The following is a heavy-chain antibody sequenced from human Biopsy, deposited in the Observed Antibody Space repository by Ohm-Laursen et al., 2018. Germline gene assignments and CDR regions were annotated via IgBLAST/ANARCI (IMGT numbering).Heavy chain of an antibody. CDR1: SYPFTDYN. Sequence: VKVSCKASSYPFTDYNIHWMRQAPGPGLEWLGHINCKTGATNYAQKFQGTVTMTRDTSISTAYLALGSLRSADTAIYYCARDPLNGHKHFDYWGQGSLVTVSS. J-gene: IGHJ4*02. CDR2: INCKTGAT. V-gene: IGHV1-2*06. CDR3: ARDPLNGHKHFDY. D-gene: IGHD2-8*01.